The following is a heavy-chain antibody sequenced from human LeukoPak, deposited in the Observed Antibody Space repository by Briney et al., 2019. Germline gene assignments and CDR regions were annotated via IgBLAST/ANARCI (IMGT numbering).Heavy chain of an antibody. CDR1: GFTFGDYA. V-gene: IGHV3-49*04. CDR2: IRSKAFGETA. Sequence: GGSLRLSCTVSGFTFGDYAINWVRQAPGKGLEWVGFIRSKAFGETAEYAASVKGRFTISRDDSKSIAYLQMNSLKTEDTAVYYCAGPLPSFKRYSSGPDPLIDYWGQGTLVTVSS. D-gene: IGHD6-19*01. J-gene: IGHJ4*02. CDR3: AGPLPSFKRYSSGPDPLIDY.